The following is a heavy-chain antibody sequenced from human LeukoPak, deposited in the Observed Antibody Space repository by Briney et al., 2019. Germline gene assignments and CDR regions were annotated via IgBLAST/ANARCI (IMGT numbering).Heavy chain of an antibody. D-gene: IGHD2-2*01. Sequence: GGSLRLSCAASGFTFSTYRMSWVRQAPGKGLEWVSAISGSGGSTYYADSVKGRFTISRDNSKNTLYLQMNSLRAEDTAVYYCAKGKVLPASTLDYWGQGTLVTVSS. CDR3: AKGKVLPASTLDY. J-gene: IGHJ4*02. V-gene: IGHV3-23*01. CDR1: GFTFSTYR. CDR2: ISGSGGST.